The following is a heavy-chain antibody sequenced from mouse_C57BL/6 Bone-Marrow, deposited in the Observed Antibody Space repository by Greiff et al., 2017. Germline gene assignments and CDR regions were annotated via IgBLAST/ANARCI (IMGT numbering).Heavy chain of an antibody. D-gene: IGHD2-5*01. CDR2: IYPGSGST. Sequence: QVQLQQPGAELVKPGASVKMSCKASGYTFTSYWITWVKQRPGQGLEWIGDIYPGSGSTNYNEKFKSKATLTVETSSSTAYMQLSSLTSEDSAVYYCVYSNYGYFDVWGTGTTVTVSS. CDR1: GYTFTSYW. V-gene: IGHV1-55*01. CDR3: VYSNYGYFDV. J-gene: IGHJ1*03.